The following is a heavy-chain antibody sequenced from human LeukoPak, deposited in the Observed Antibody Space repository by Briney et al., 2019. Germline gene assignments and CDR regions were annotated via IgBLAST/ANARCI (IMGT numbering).Heavy chain of an antibody. Sequence: SETLSLTCIVSGYSIISDYFWGWVRQPPGKGPEWIGSIFHSGDVYYNPSLTSRVTISVDTSKNHFSLKLTSVTAADTAVCYCARDRSAGYTDLWGRGTLVTVSS. J-gene: IGHJ2*01. D-gene: IGHD6-13*01. CDR2: IFHSGDV. CDR1: GYSIISDYF. CDR3: ARDRSAGYTDL. V-gene: IGHV4-38-2*02.